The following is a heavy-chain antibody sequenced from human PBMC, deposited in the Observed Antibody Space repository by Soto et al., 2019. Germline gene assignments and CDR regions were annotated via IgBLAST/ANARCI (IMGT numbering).Heavy chain of an antibody. J-gene: IGHJ4*02. CDR2: IYYSGST. V-gene: IGHV4-59*01. Sequence: QVQLQESGPGLVKPSETLSLTCTVSGGSISNYYWSWIRQPPGKGLEWIGYIYYSGSTNYNPSLKGRVTISVDTSKNQFSLRLSSVTAADTAVYYCARRYGPSFDYWGQGTLVTVSS. CDR3: ARRYGPSFDY. CDR1: GGSISNYY. D-gene: IGHD4-17*01.